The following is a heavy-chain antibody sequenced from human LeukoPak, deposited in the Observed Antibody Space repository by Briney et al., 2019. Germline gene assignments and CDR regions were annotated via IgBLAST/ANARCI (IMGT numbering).Heavy chain of an antibody. V-gene: IGHV3-7*05. CDR2: IKPDGSEK. CDR1: GFTLSTYW. CDR3: VRGSSGTVVRGVSWAWFDP. D-gene: IGHD3-10*01. Sequence: GGSLRLSCVASGFTLSTYWMTWVRQAPGKGLEWVANIKPDGSEKYFVDSVRGRSTISRDNVKNSLYLQMNSLRAEDTAVYYCVRGSSGTVVRGVSWAWFDPWGQGTLVTVSS. J-gene: IGHJ5*02.